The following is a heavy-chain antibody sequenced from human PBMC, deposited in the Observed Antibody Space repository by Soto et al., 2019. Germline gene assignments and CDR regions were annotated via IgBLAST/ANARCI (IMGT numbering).Heavy chain of an antibody. D-gene: IGHD5-12*01. V-gene: IGHV3-30*18. CDR3: AKGLSGYDLGLGAFDI. CDR2: ISYDGSNK. CDR1: GFTFSSYS. Sequence: QVQLVESGGGVVQPGRSLRLSCAASGFTFSSYSMHWVRQAPGKGLEWVAVISYDGSNKYYADSVKGRFTISRDNSKNTLYLQMNSLRAEDTAVYYCAKGLSGYDLGLGAFDIWGQGTMVTVSS. J-gene: IGHJ3*02.